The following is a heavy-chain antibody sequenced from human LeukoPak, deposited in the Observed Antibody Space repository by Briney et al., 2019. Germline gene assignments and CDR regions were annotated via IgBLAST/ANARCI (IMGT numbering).Heavy chain of an antibody. Sequence: PGASLGLSCAASGFTFSSYAMSWVRQAPGKGLEWVSAISGSGGSTYYADSVKGRFTISRDNSKNTLYLQMNSLRAEDTAVYYCAKEHLGYCSSTSCLPGDYGMDVWGQGTTVTVSS. D-gene: IGHD2-2*01. V-gene: IGHV3-23*01. CDR1: GFTFSSYA. CDR2: ISGSGGST. J-gene: IGHJ6*02. CDR3: AKEHLGYCSSTSCLPGDYGMDV.